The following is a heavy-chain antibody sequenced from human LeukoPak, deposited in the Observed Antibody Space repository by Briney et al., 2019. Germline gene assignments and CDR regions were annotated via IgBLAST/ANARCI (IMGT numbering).Heavy chain of an antibody. V-gene: IGHV3-30*02. J-gene: IGHJ4*02. D-gene: IGHD6-13*01. CDR1: GFTFSSYG. CDR3: AKDKYGAAVLHMFDY. CDR2: IRYDGSNK. Sequence: PGRSLRLSCAASGFTFSSYGMHWVRQAPAKGLEWVAFIRYDGSNKYYADSVKGRFTISRDNSKNTLYLQMNSLRAEDTAVYYCAKDKYGAAVLHMFDYWGQGTLVTVSS.